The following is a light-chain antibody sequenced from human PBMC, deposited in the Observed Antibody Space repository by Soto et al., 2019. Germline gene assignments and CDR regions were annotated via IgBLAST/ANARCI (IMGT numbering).Light chain of an antibody. CDR3: AAWDDSLLAV. CDR2: LNN. Sequence: QTVVTQPPSASATPGQRVTISCSGSGSNIGSNAVHWYQQLPGTAPKLLIYLNNQRPSGVPDRFSGSKSGTSASLAISGLQSEDEGDYYCAAWDDSLLAVFATGTKVT. CDR1: GSNIGSNA. V-gene: IGLV1-44*01. J-gene: IGLJ1*01.